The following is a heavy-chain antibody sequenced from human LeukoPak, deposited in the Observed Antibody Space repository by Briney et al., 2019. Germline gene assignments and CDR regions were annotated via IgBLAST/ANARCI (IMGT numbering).Heavy chain of an antibody. CDR1: GFSFSSYS. CDR2: ISSSGSYI. J-gene: IGHJ3*02. Sequence: GSLRLSCAASGFSFSSYSMNWVRQAPGKGLEWGSSISSSGSYIFYADSVKGRFTISRDNAKNSLYLQMNSLRAEDTAVYYCARELGNGAFDIWGQGTMVIVSS. V-gene: IGHV3-21*01. CDR3: ARELGNGAFDI. D-gene: IGHD7-27*01.